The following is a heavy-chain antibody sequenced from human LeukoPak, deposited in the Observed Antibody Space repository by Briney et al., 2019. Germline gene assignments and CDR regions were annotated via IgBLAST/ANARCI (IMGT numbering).Heavy chain of an antibody. V-gene: IGHV1-46*01. CDR2: INPSGGST. CDR1: GYTFTSYY. Sequence: ASVKVSCKASGYTFTSYYMYWVRQAPGQGLEWMGIINPSGGSTSYAQKFQGRVTMTRDTSTSTVYMELSSLRSEDTAVYYCAREGYSSSPELGAFDIWGQGTMVTVSS. CDR3: AREGYSSSPELGAFDI. J-gene: IGHJ3*02. D-gene: IGHD6-13*01.